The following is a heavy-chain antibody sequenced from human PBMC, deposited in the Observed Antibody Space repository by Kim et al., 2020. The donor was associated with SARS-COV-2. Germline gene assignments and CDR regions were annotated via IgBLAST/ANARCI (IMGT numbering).Heavy chain of an antibody. D-gene: IGHD2-2*01. J-gene: IGHJ6*02. V-gene: IGHV3-48*03. CDR3: ARTLYCSSTSCFYGMEV. CDR2: ISTSGSTI. CDR1: GFTFSTYE. Sequence: GGSLRLSCAASGFTFSTYEMNWVRQAPGKGLEWISYISTSGSTIYYADSVKGRFTISRDNAKSSLSLQMNSLRAEDTAVYYCARTLYCSSTSCFYGMEVWGQGTTVTVSS.